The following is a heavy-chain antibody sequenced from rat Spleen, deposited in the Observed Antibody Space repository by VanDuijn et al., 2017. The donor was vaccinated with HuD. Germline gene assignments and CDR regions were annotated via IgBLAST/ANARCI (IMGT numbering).Heavy chain of an antibody. Sequence: EVQLVESGGGLVQPGRSLKLSCAASGFTFSNYGMHWIRQAPTKGLEWVATISYDGGSTNYRDSVKGRYTISRDNAKSTLYLQMDSLRSEDTASYYCARYGYNLFDYWGQGVMVTVSS. J-gene: IGHJ2*01. CDR2: ISYDGGST. CDR1: GFTFSNYG. V-gene: IGHV5-19*01. CDR3: ARYGYNLFDY. D-gene: IGHD1-9*01.